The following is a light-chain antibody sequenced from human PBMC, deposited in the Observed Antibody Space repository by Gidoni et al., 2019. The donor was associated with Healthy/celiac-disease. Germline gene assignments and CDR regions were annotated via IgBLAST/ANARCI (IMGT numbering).Light chain of an antibody. CDR3: QPSYSTPWT. V-gene: IGKV1-39*01. CDR1: QSISSY. Sequence: DIQMTHSPSSRSASVGDRVTITCRARQSISSYLNLYQQKPGKAPKLLIYAAYSLQSGVPSRFSGSGAGIDFTLTISSLQPGDFATYYCQPSYSTPWTFGQXTKVEIK. CDR2: AAY. J-gene: IGKJ1*01.